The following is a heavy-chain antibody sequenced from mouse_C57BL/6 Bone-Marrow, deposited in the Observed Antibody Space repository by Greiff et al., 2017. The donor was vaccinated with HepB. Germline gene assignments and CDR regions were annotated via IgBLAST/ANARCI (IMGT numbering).Heavy chain of an antibody. V-gene: IGHV1-64*01. J-gene: IGHJ2*01. D-gene: IGHD1-1*01. CDR2: IHPNSGST. Sequence: QVQLQQSGAELVRPGASVKLSCKASGYTFTSYWMHWVKQRPGQGLEWIGMIHPNSGSTNYNEKFKSKATLTVDKSSSTAYMQLSSLTSEDSAVYYCARPYYEDFDYWGQGTTLTVFS. CDR3: ARPYYEDFDY. CDR1: GYTFTSYW.